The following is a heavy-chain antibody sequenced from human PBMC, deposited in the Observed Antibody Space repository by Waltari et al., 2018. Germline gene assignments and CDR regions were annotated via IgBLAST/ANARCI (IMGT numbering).Heavy chain of an antibody. CDR3: ARDREATYNVYDYYMDG. Sequence: QVQLVQSGAEVKEPGASVKVSCKASGYTFTAHHIHWMRQAPGQGLEWMGWINPNRGDKNNAQKFGGRVTMTRDASISTAYMELSRLRSDDTAMYYCARDREATYNVYDYYMDGWGKGTTVTVSS. V-gene: IGHV1-2*02. D-gene: IGHD3-22*01. CDR1: GYTFTAHH. J-gene: IGHJ6*03. CDR2: INPNRGDK.